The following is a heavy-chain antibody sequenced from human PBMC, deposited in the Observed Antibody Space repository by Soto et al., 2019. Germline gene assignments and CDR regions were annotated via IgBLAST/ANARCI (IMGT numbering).Heavy chain of an antibody. D-gene: IGHD3-22*01. J-gene: IGHJ5*02. Sequence: PSETLSLTCTVSGGSISSGGYYWSWIRQHPGKGLEWIGYVYSSGSTYYNPPLKRRVTISVAPSKNQFSLKLSSVTAADTAVYYCARGGKYDSSGYYPNWFDPWGQGTLVTVSS. CDR2: VYSSGST. CDR3: ARGGKYDSSGYYPNWFDP. CDR1: GGSISSGGYY. V-gene: IGHV4-31*03.